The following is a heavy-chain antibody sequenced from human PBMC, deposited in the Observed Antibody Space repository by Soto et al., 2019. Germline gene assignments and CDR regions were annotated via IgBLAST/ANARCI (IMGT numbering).Heavy chain of an antibody. CDR3: AAVPVLRFLKWLPAYFDY. D-gene: IGHD3-3*01. CDR1: GFMFTSSA. Sequence: SVKVSCKTSGFMFTSSAVQWVRQARGQRLEGIGWLVVGSGNTHYAQHFQERVTLTRDMSTGTAYKELSSLRSEDTAVYYCAAVPVLRFLKWLPAYFDYWGQGTLVTVSS. CDR2: LVVGSGNT. V-gene: IGHV1-58*01. J-gene: IGHJ4*02.